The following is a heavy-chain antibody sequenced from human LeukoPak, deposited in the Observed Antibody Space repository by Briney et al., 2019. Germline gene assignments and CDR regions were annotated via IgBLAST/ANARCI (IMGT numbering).Heavy chain of an antibody. D-gene: IGHD3-16*02. CDR2: IYPGDSDT. Sequence: GESLKISCKGSGYSFTSYWIGWVRQMPGKGLEWMGIIYPGDSDTRYSPSLQGQVTISADKSISTAYLQWSSLKASDTAMYYCARPPIYDYVWGSYRDYWGQGTLVTVSS. CDR3: ARPPIYDYVWGSYRDY. J-gene: IGHJ4*02. CDR1: GYSFTSYW. V-gene: IGHV5-51*01.